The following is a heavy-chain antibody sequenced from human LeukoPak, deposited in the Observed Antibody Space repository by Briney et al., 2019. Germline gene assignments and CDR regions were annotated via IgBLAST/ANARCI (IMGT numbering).Heavy chain of an antibody. V-gene: IGHV1-3*01. Sequence: ASVKVSCKASGYTFTSYAMHWVRQAPGQRLEWMGWINAGNGNTKYSQKFQGRVTITRDTSASTAYMGLSSLRSEDTAVYYCASDLYCSGGSCPDYWGQGTLVTVSS. CDR1: GYTFTSYA. D-gene: IGHD2-15*01. J-gene: IGHJ4*02. CDR3: ASDLYCSGGSCPDY. CDR2: INAGNGNT.